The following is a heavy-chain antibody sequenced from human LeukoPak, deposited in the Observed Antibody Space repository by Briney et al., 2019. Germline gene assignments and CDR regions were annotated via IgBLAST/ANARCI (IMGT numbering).Heavy chain of an antibody. J-gene: IGHJ4*02. D-gene: IGHD3-22*01. CDR1: GFTFSSYA. Sequence: GGSLRLSCAASGFTFSSYAMSWVRQAPGKGLEWVSAISGSGGSTYYADSVKGRFTISRDNSKNTLYLQMNSLRAEDTAAYYCAKVHRITMIVVVIGPFDYWGQGTLVTVSS. V-gene: IGHV3-23*01. CDR3: AKVHRITMIVVVIGPFDY. CDR2: ISGSGGST.